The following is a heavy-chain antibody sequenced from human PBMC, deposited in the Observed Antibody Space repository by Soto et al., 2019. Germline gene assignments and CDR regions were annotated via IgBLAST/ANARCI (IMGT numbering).Heavy chain of an antibody. D-gene: IGHD6-19*01. Sequence: GGSLRLSCVAYGFTFISSFMGWIRQAPGKGLEWVANINQDGGVTYYVDSVEGRFTISRDNTKDSLHLQMNSLRGEDTAIYYCARYYRGSGRYFFDYWGQGTPVTVS. V-gene: IGHV3-7*03. J-gene: IGHJ4*02. CDR1: GFTFISSF. CDR2: INQDGGVT. CDR3: ARYYRGSGRYFFDY.